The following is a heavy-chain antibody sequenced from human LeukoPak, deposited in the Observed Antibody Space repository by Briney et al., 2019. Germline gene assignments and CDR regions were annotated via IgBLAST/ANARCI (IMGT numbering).Heavy chain of an antibody. CDR3: ARVTGDRRGHAFDI. J-gene: IGHJ3*02. CDR1: GYTFTGYY. D-gene: IGHD7-27*01. V-gene: IGHV1-2*02. CDR2: INPNSGGT. Sequence: GASVKVSCKASGYTFTGYYMHWVRQAPGQGLEWMGWINPNSGGTNYAQKFQGRVTMTRDTSISTACMELSRLRSDDTAVYYCARVTGDRRGHAFDIWGQGTMVTVSS.